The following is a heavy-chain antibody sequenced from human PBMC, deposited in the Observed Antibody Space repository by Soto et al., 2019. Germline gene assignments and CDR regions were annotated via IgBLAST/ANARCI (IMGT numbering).Heavy chain of an antibody. J-gene: IGHJ6*02. Sequence: PLETLSLTCTVSGGSISSYHWSWIRQPAGKGLEWIGRFYTSGSTNYNPSLKSRVTMSVDTSKNQFSLKLSSVTAADTAVYYCARDHGIVGTRGGFYYYGMDVWGQGTTVTVSS. V-gene: IGHV4-4*07. CDR1: GGSISSYH. CDR3: ARDHGIVGTRGGFYYYGMDV. CDR2: FYTSGST. D-gene: IGHD1-26*01.